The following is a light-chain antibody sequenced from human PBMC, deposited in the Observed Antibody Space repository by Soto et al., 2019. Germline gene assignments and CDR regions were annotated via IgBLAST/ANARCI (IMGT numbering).Light chain of an antibody. CDR1: QSVSGN. CDR2: GAS. J-gene: IGKJ4*01. Sequence: EIVMTQSPATLSVSPGERVTLSCRASQSVSGNLAWYQQKPGQAPRLLIYGASTSATGITARFSGSGSVTEFTLTISSLQSEDVAVYYCQQYNNWLFTFGGGTMVEIK. V-gene: IGKV3-15*01. CDR3: QQYNNWLFT.